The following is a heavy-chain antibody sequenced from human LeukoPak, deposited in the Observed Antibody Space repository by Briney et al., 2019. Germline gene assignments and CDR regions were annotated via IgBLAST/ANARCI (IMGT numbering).Heavy chain of an antibody. CDR2: IFYSGNT. V-gene: IGHV4-39*01. J-gene: IGHJ4*02. CDR3: ARHREWLPSPLDY. Sequence: SETLSLTCTVSGGSINSNSHYWGWIRQPPGKGLEWIGTIFYSGNTYYNPSLKSRVTISVDTSKNQFSLKLSSETAADTAVYYCARHREWLPSPLDYWGQGTLVTVSS. D-gene: IGHD5-18*01. CDR1: GGSINSNSHY.